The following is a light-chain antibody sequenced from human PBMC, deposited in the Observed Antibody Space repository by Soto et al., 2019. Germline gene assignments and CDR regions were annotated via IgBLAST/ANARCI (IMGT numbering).Light chain of an antibody. Sequence: DIQMTQSPSTLSASVGDRVTITCRASQSISSWLAWYQQKPGKAPKLLSYKSSNSESGVPSRFSGSGSGTDCAVTTSSLKHDDFATYYCQQYNSSSLPFGQRTRLEIK. CDR2: KSS. V-gene: IGKV1-5*03. J-gene: IGKJ5*01. CDR1: QSISSW. CDR3: QQYNSSSLP.